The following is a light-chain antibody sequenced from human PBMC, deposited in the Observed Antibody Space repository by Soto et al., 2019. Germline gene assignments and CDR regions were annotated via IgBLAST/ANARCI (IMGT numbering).Light chain of an antibody. J-gene: IGLJ3*02. V-gene: IGLV2-14*03. Sequence: QSALTQPASVSGSPGQSITIPCTGSSSDIGNYNYVSWYQQQHPGKAPKLMIYDVSTRPSGVSIRFSGSKSGNTASLTISGLQAEDEDFYDCTAYTIATTWVFGGGTKVTVL. CDR1: SSDIGNYNY. CDR2: DVS. CDR3: TAYTIATTWV.